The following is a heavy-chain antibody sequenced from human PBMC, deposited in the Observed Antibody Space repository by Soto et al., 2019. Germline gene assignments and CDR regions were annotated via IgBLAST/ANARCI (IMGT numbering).Heavy chain of an antibody. Sequence: ASVKVSCKASGYTFTSYDINWVRQATGQGLEWMGWMNPNSGNTGYAQKFQGRVTMTRNTSISTAYMELSSLRAEDTAVYYCARVGGAITMVRGVIITAPYYYYGMDVWGQGTTVTVSS. CDR2: MNPNSGNT. CDR1: GYTFTSYD. J-gene: IGHJ6*02. V-gene: IGHV1-8*01. CDR3: ARVGGAITMVRGVIITAPYYYYGMDV. D-gene: IGHD3-10*01.